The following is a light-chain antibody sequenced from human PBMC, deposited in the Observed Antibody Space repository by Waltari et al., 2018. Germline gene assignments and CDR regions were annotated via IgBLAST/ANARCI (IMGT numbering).Light chain of an antibody. CDR3: MQALQSPLT. Sequence: IVMTQSPLSLPVTPGEPACISCTSSRSLLHSSGYNYVDWYLQKTGQSPQLLISLGSNRSSGVPDRFSGSGSGTDFTLKISRVEAEDVGVYYCMQALQSPLTFGGGTKVEIK. J-gene: IGKJ4*01. V-gene: IGKV2-28*01. CDR1: RSLLHSSGYNY. CDR2: LGS.